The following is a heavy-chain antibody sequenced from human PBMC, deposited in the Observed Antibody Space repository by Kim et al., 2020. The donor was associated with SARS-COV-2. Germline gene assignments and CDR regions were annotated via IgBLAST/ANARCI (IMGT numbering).Heavy chain of an antibody. J-gene: IGHJ3*02. V-gene: IGHV4-59*01. D-gene: IGHD5-18*01. CDR1: GGSISSYY. CDR3: ASSDTAIAFDI. Sequence: SETLSLTCTVSGGSISSYYWSWIRQPPGKGLEWIGYIYYSGSTNYNPSLKSRVTISVDTSKNQFSLKLSSVTAADTAVYYCASSDTAIAFDIWGQGTMVTVSS. CDR2: IYYSGST.